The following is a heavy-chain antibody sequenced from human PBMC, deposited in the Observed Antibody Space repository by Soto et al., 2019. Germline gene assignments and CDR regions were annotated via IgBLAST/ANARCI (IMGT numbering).Heavy chain of an antibody. J-gene: IGHJ3*02. Sequence: ASVKVSCKASGYTFTSYDINWVRQATGQGLEWMGWMNPNSGNTGYAQKFQGRVTMTRNTSISTAYMELSSLRSEDTAVYYCARAPIRNCSSTSCYTFDIWGQGTMVIVSS. CDR3: ARAPIRNCSSTSCYTFDI. V-gene: IGHV1-8*01. CDR1: GYTFTSYD. D-gene: IGHD2-2*02. CDR2: MNPNSGNT.